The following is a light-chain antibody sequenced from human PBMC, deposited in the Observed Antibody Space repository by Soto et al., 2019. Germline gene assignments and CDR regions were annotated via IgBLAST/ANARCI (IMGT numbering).Light chain of an antibody. Sequence: QSALTQPPSASGSPGQSVTISCTGTSSDVGGYNYVSWYQQHPGQAPKLMISEVGKRPSGFPDRSAGSKSGNAASLTVAGLEADDEADYCCCSLAGSNVVFGGGTKLTVL. V-gene: IGLV2-8*01. CDR1: SSDVGGYNY. CDR3: CSLAGSNVV. J-gene: IGLJ2*01. CDR2: EVG.